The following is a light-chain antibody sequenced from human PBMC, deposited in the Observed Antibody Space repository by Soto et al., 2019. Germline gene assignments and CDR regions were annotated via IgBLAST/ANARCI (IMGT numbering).Light chain of an antibody. V-gene: IGKV3-11*01. J-gene: IGKJ5*01. Sequence: EIVLTQSPPTLSLSPWASPTLSGSTQRSSSSYLAWYQQKPGQAPRLLIYDASSRPTDIPDRFSGSGSGTDFTLTISSLEPEDFALYYCQQRSNWPINCGQGTRREIK. CDR1: RSSSSY. CDR2: DAS. CDR3: QQRSNWPIN.